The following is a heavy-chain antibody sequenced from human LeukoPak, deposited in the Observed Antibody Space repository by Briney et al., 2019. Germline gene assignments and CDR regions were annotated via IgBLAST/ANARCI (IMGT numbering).Heavy chain of an antibody. Sequence: SVKVSCKASGGTFSSYTISWVRQAPGQGLEWMGRIIPILGIANYAQKFQGRVTITADKSTSTAYMELSSLRSEDTAVYYCAREGDFSSSPFDYRGQGTLVTVSS. CDR2: IIPILGIA. CDR3: AREGDFSSSPFDY. D-gene: IGHD2-21*02. V-gene: IGHV1-69*04. CDR1: GGTFSSYT. J-gene: IGHJ4*02.